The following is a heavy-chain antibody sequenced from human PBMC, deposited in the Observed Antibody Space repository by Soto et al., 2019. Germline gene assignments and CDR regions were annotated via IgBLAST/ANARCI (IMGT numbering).Heavy chain of an antibody. CDR1: GYTFTSYG. CDR2: ISAYNGNT. J-gene: IGHJ6*02. CDR3: ARDYDLWSAPTPPRGRYYYYYYGMEV. Sequence: ASVKVSCKASGYTFTSYGISWVRQAPGQGLEWMGWISAYNGNTNYAQKLQGRVTMTTDTSRSTAYMELRSLSSDDTAVYYCARDYDLWSAPTPPRGRYYYYYYGMEVWGQGTTVTVSS. V-gene: IGHV1-18*04. D-gene: IGHD3-3*01.